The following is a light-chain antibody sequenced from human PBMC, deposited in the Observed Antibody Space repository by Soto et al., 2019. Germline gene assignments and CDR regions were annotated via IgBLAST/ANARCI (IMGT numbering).Light chain of an antibody. CDR1: NIGSNT. CDR2: SDR. J-gene: IGLJ2*01. Sequence: SYELTQPPSVSVAPGKTASISCGGNNIGSNTVHWYQQRPGQAPILVIYSDRDRPSGIPERFSGSNSGNTATLTISRVEVGDEADYYCQVWDSGTEHVVFGGGTKVTVL. CDR3: QVWDSGTEHVV. V-gene: IGLV3-21*04.